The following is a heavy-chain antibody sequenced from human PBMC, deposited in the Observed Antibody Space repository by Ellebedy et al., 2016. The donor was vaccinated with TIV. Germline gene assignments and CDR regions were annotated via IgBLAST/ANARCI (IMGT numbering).Heavy chain of an antibody. Sequence: GESLKISXAAPGFIFSSFGMHWVRQAPGKGLEWLALIWYDGTNKFYADSVRDRFTISRDNSKNTVSLQMDSLRAEDTAVYYCAKGSGPLGGFFDYWGQGTLLTVSS. J-gene: IGHJ4*02. CDR1: GFIFSSFG. CDR2: IWYDGTNK. V-gene: IGHV3-33*06. D-gene: IGHD2-15*01. CDR3: AKGSGPLGGFFDY.